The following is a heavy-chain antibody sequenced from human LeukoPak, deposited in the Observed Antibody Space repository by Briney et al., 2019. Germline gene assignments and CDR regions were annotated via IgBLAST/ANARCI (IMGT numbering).Heavy chain of an antibody. CDR2: IYYSGST. D-gene: IGHD5-18*01. V-gene: IGHV4-59*01. J-gene: IGHJ4*02. Sequence: SETLSLTCTVSGGSISSYYWSWIRQPPGKGLEWIGYIYYSGSTKYNPSLKSRVTISVDTSKNQFSLKLTSVTSADTAVYYCARDSTSMGDFDYWGQGTLVAVSS. CDR3: ARDSTSMGDFDY. CDR1: GGSISSYY.